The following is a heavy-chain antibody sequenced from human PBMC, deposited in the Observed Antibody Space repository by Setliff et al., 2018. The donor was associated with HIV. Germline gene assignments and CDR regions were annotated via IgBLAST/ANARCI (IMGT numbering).Heavy chain of an antibody. D-gene: IGHD3-22*01. CDR3: ARAPFYSGYDSHDSSGYYLDAFDI. CDR2: IYTSGST. V-gene: IGHV4-61*02. CDR1: GGSISSGSYY. J-gene: IGHJ3*02. Sequence: SETLSLTCTVSGGSISSGSYYWSWIRQPAGKGLGWIGRIYTSGSTNYNPSLKSRVTISVDTSKKQFSLKVNSVTAADTAVYYCARAPFYSGYDSHDSSGYYLDAFDIWGPGTMVTVSS.